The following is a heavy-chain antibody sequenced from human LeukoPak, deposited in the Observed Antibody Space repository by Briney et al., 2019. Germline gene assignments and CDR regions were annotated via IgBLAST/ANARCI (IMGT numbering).Heavy chain of an antibody. J-gene: IGHJ4*02. V-gene: IGHV3-7*01. Sequence: GGSLRLSCAVSGLTFSSYWMSWVRQAPGKGLEWVANINQDGSEKYFVDSVKSRFTISRDNAKNSLHLQMNTLRAEDTAVNYCARERDGRFFDYWGQGTLVTVSS. CDR3: ARERDGRFFDY. CDR2: INQDGSEK. CDR1: GLTFSSYW. D-gene: IGHD5-24*01.